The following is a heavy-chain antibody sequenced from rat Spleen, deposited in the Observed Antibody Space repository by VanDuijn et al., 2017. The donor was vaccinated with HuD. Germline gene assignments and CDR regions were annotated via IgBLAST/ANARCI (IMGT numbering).Heavy chain of an antibody. CDR2: ISYDGNKT. J-gene: IGHJ1*01. V-gene: IGHV5-29*01. CDR1: XFTXXDNX. Sequence: EVQLVESGGGLVXPGRXXKLSCAXXXFTXXDNXXXWVXXXPTXXLELVETISYDGNKTYYRDSWKGRFTISRDDARSTLNLHMDSLRSEDTAIYYCTRRGYLSDWYFYFWGPGTMVTVSS. D-gene: IGHD4-4*01. CDR3: TRRGYLSDWYFYF.